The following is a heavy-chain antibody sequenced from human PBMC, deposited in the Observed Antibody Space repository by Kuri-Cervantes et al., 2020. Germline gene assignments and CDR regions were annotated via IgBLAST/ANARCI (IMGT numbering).Heavy chain of an antibody. CDR2: INHSGIT. D-gene: IGHD3-3*01. V-gene: IGHV4-34*01. CDR1: GGSISSYY. CDR3: ASLWSFDFWSSLDV. Sequence: ESLKISCTVSGGSISSYYWSWIRQPPGKGLEWIGEINHSGITKHNPSLKSRVTMSVDTSKNQLSLKLSSVTAADTAVYFCASLWSFDFWSSLDVWGKGTTVTVSS. J-gene: IGHJ6*04.